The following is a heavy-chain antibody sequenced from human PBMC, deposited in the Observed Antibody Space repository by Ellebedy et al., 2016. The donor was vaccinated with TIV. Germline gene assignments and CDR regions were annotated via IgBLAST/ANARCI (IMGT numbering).Heavy chain of an antibody. CDR3: AHRNYYDSSSYHPFDY. CDR1: GLSVTAGGVG. J-gene: IGHJ4*02. CDR2: IYWDDEK. V-gene: IGHV2-5*02. D-gene: IGHD3-22*01. Sequence: SGPTLVKPTQTLTLTCTLSGLSVTAGGVGVGWIRQPPGQTLEWLAPIYWDDEKRYSPSLKSRLTLTKDTSKNQVVLRMTNMDPVDTATYYCAHRNYYDSSSYHPFDYWGQGILVTVSS.